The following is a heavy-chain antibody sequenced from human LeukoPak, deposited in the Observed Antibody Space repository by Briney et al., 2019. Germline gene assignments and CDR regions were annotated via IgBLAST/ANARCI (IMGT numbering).Heavy chain of an antibody. CDR1: GLTFSNHG. J-gene: IGHJ4*02. V-gene: IGHV3-23*01. CDR3: AKDKGGANDY. CDR2: ISGSGGST. D-gene: IGHD3-16*01. Sequence: GGSLRLSCAASGLTFSNHGMSWVRQPPGKGLEWVSTISGSGGSTYYADSVKGRFTISRDNSKNRLYLQMNSLRVEDTAFYYCAKDKGGANDYWGQGTLVTVSS.